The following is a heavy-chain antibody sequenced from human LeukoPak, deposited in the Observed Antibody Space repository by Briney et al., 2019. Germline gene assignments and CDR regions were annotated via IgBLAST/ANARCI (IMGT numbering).Heavy chain of an antibody. D-gene: IGHD3-9*01. CDR2: ISSKAKSYAT. V-gene: IGHV3-73*01. Sequence: GGSLRLSCAASGFTFSGSAMHWVGQASGQGLEGVGRISSKAKSYATAYAASVKGSFTNSRNDSKNTAYLQMNSLKTEDTAVYYCTRHYDILTGYGNNWFDPWGQGTLVTVSS. CDR3: TRHYDILTGYGNNWFDP. J-gene: IGHJ5*02. CDR1: GFTFSGSA.